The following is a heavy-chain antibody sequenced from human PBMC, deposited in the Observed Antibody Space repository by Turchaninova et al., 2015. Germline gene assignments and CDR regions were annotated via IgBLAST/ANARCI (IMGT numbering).Heavy chain of an antibody. Sequence: QVQLQQWGAGLLNPPETLSLTCAVSGGPFSGYSWTWLRRPPGKGVDWIGEINHGGVPNYNPSLKSRVTISIDTSKRQFSLKLTSLTAADTAVYYCARYCSVTNCYSDAFDVWGQGTVVTVSS. D-gene: IGHD2-15*01. CDR2: INHGGVP. J-gene: IGHJ3*01. V-gene: IGHV4-34*01. CDR1: GGPFSGYS. CDR3: ARYCSVTNCYSDAFDV.